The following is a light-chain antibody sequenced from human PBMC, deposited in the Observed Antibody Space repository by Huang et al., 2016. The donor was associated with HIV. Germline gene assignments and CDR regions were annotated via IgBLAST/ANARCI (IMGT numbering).Light chain of an antibody. CDR1: QSVGSN. J-gene: IGKJ2*01. V-gene: IGKV3-15*01. CDR2: DAA. CDR3: QHYNGWPET. Sequence: IVMTQSPVTLSVSPGERVTLSCRASQSVGSNLAWYQHKPGQAPSLLIYDAAARGSGTAVRLSGSGSGTEFTLTISSRQSEDFSIYYCQHYNGWPETVGRGTKLEIK.